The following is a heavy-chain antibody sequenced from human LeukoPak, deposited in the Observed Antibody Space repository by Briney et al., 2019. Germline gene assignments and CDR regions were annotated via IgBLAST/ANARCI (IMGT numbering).Heavy chain of an antibody. V-gene: IGHV3-23*01. CDR3: AKGREVASSGKYYYYYYMDV. J-gene: IGHJ6*03. CDR1: GFTFSSYG. D-gene: IGHD6-19*01. CDR2: ITGRGTNT. Sequence: GGSLRLSCVASGFTFSSYGMTWVRQAPGKGLEWVASITGRGTNTYYAAAVKGRFTISRDNSKNTLYLQMNSLRAEDTAVYFCAKGREVASSGKYYYYYYMDVWGKGTTVTISS.